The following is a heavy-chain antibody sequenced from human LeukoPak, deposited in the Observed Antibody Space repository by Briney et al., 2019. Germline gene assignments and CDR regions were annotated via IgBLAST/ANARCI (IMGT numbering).Heavy chain of an antibody. Sequence: SETLSLTCAVSGGPFSGYFWSWIRQPPGKGLEWNGEIHNSGTTNYNPSLNSRVTISEDTSKNQIYLNLRSVTAADTAVYYCARRYYYNLGSFPFDFWGQGTLVTVSS. CDR1: GGPFSGYF. V-gene: IGHV4-34*01. D-gene: IGHD3-10*01. J-gene: IGHJ4*02. CDR2: IHNSGTT. CDR3: ARRYYYNLGSFPFDF.